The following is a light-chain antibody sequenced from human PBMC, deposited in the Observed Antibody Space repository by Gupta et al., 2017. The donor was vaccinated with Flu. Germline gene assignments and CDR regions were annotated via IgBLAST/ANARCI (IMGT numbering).Light chain of an antibody. CDR2: AAS. Sequence: EIVLTQSPGTLSLSPGERATLSCRASQSVDSRYLAWYQQKPGQAPRLVIYAASSRATGIPDRFSGSGSGTDFTLTISRLEAEDFAVYYCQQLGNSRKYTFGQGTKMEI. CDR3: QQLGNSRKYT. J-gene: IGKJ2*01. V-gene: IGKV3-20*01. CDR1: QSVDSRY.